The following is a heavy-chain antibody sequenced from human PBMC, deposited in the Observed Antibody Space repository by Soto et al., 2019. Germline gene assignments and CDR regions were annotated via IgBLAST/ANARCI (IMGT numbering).Heavy chain of an antibody. CDR2: INAGNGKT. CDR3: ARDGAVAGNTNFDY. V-gene: IGHV1-3*01. D-gene: IGHD6-19*01. J-gene: IGHJ4*02. Sequence: QVQLVQSGAEVKQPGASVKVSCRASGYTFTNYAIHWVRQGPGQRLEWMGWINAGNGKTKYSQKFQGRVTITRDTSASTAYMELSSLRPEDTAVYYCARDGAVAGNTNFDYLGQGTLVTVSS. CDR1: GYTFTNYA.